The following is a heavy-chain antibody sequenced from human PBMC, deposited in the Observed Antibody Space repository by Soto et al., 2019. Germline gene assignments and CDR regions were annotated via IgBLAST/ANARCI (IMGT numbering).Heavy chain of an antibody. J-gene: IGHJ5*02. CDR1: GGSIRSANYY. V-gene: IGHV4-39*01. CDR2: MYSRGNT. Sequence: QLRLQESGPGLVKPSETLSLTCTVSGGSIRSANYYWGWIRQPPGKGLEWIGSMYSRGNTYYNPSLKSRVTVAVDTSKHHSSLKLSSVTAADTAVYYCARQPYDSRGYYYGTWGQGALVTVSS. CDR3: ARQPYDSRGYYYGT. D-gene: IGHD3-22*01.